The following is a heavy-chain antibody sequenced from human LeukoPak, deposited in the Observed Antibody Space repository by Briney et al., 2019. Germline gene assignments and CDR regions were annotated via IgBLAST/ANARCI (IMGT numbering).Heavy chain of an antibody. CDR2: IKVDGSEK. CDR1: GFTFSLYS. D-gene: IGHD3/OR15-3a*01. Sequence: GGSLRLSCAASGFTFSLYSMNWVRKAPGKGLEWVANIKVDGSEKYYVDAVKGRFTISRDNAKDSLYLQMNGLRAEDTAIYYCARAQWTAFDYYYYMDVWGKGTTVTVSS. V-gene: IGHV3-7*01. CDR3: ARAQWTAFDYYYYMDV. J-gene: IGHJ6*03.